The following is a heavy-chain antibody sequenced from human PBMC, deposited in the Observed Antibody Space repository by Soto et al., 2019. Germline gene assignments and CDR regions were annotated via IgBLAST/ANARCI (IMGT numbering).Heavy chain of an antibody. CDR2: ISYDGSNK. V-gene: IGHV3-30-3*01. Sequence: LRLSCAASGFTFSSYAMHWVRQAPGKGLEWVAVISYDGSNKYYADSVKGRFTISRDNPKNTLYLQMNSLRAEDTAVYYCARDGTVTYGMDVWGQGTTVTVSS. J-gene: IGHJ6*02. D-gene: IGHD4-4*01. CDR3: ARDGTVTYGMDV. CDR1: GFTFSSYA.